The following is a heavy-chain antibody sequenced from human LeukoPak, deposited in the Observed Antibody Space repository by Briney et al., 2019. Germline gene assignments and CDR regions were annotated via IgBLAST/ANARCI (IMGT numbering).Heavy chain of an antibody. D-gene: IGHD3-10*01. CDR1: GFTFSSYS. Sequence: PGGSLRLSCAASGFTFSSYSMNWVRQAPGKGLEWVSSISSSSSYIYYADSVKGRFTISRDNSKNTLFLQMNSLRVEDTALYYCARDGEGSGSSWVITHDYWGQGALVTVSS. V-gene: IGHV3-21*04. CDR2: ISSSSSYI. J-gene: IGHJ4*02. CDR3: ARDGEGSGSSWVITHDY.